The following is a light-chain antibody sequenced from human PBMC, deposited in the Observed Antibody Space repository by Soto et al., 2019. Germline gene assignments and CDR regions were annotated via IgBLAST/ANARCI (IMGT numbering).Light chain of an antibody. CDR2: GAS. CDR3: QRLNSYWYT. Sequence: DIQLTQSPSFLSASVGDRVTITCRASQDISSYLAWYQQQPGKAPLLLIYGASTLRGGVPSRFSGSGSGTEFTLTISSLQPEDFGTYYCQRLNSYWYTLGQGTKLEI. V-gene: IGKV1-9*01. J-gene: IGKJ2*01. CDR1: QDISSY.